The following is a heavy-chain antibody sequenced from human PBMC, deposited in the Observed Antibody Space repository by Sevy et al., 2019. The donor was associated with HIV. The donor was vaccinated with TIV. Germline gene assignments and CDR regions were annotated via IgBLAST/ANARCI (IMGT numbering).Heavy chain of an antibody. Sequence: GGSLRLSCAASGFTFSSYSMNWVRQAPGEGLEWVSSISSSSNYIYYADSVRGRVTISRDNAKNSLYLQMNSLRAEDTAVYYCARPVYCSGGTCYSDYYYGMDVWGQWTTVTVSS. CDR2: ISSSSNYI. J-gene: IGHJ6*02. CDR1: GFTFSSYS. V-gene: IGHV3-21*01. D-gene: IGHD2-15*01. CDR3: ARPVYCSGGTCYSDYYYGMDV.